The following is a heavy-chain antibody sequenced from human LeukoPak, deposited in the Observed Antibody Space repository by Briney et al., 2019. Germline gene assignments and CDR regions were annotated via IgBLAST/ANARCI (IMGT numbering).Heavy chain of an antibody. V-gene: IGHV3-23*01. D-gene: IGHD2-21*02. Sequence: AGGSLRLSCEVSGFTFGGYSMRWVRQAPGKGLEWVSSISDGGGGRALYADTVKGRFTISRDTSKNTMYLQMNSLRAEDTALYFCSRVPYDSDGYYYEVPSFDPWGQGTLVTVSS. CDR1: GFTFGGYS. CDR3: SRVPYDSDGYYYEVPSFDP. J-gene: IGHJ5*02. CDR2: ISDGGGGRA.